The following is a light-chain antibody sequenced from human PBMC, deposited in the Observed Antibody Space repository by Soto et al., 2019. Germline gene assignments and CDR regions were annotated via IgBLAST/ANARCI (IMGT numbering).Light chain of an antibody. V-gene: IGKV1-5*01. CDR3: QKYTSHS. CDR1: QNIFTW. CDR2: DAS. J-gene: IGKJ4*01. Sequence: DIQMTQSPSTLSASVGDTVTITCRASQNIFTWLYWYQHKPGKSPKLLMYDASIMGSGVTSRFSGSGSGTDFTLTIRSQQSDDFANYYWQKYTSHSFGGGTIVQIK.